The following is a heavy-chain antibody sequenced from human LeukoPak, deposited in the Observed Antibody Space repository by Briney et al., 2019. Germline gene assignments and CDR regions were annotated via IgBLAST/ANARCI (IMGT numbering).Heavy chain of an antibody. J-gene: IGHJ5*02. D-gene: IGHD3-10*01. Sequence: PGTSLRLSCAAPGFSFSNFAMHWVRQAPGKGLQWVAVIWHDGSDKYYADSLKGRFTISRDNSKNTLYLQMNSLGVEDTAVYYCARATGSGSYSWGQGTLVTVSS. CDR3: ARATGSGSYS. V-gene: IGHV3-33*01. CDR1: GFSFSNFA. CDR2: IWHDGSDK.